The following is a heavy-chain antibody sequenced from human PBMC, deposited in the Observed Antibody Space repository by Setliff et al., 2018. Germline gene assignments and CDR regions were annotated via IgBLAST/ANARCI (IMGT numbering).Heavy chain of an antibody. CDR3: ATTRDDSSGYLLGIFAFDI. Sequence: SVKVSCKASGFTFNSFALQWVRQARGQRLEWIGWIVVGSGNTNYAEKFQERVTFTRDMSTITAYMELSSLRSEDTAVYYCATTRDDSSGYLLGIFAFDIWGQGTMVTVSS. CDR1: GFTFNSFA. J-gene: IGHJ3*02. D-gene: IGHD3-22*01. V-gene: IGHV1-58*01. CDR2: IVVGSGNT.